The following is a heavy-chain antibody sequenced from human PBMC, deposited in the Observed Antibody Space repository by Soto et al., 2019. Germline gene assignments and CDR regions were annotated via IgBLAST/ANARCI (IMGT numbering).Heavy chain of an antibody. J-gene: IGHJ5*02. V-gene: IGHV4-31*03. CDR3: ARSVDP. Sequence: QVQLQESGPGLVKPSQTLSLTCTVSGGSISSGGYYWSWISQHPGKGLEWIGYIFYSGTTYYNPSPKSRFTISVDTSKNQFSLQLSSVTAADTAVYYCARSVDPWGQGTLVTVSS. CDR1: GGSISSGGYY. CDR2: IFYSGTT.